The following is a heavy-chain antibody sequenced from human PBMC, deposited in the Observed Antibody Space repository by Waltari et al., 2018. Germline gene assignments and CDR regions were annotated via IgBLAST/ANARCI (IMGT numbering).Heavy chain of an antibody. J-gene: IGHJ2*01. CDR1: GYSISSGSY. CDR3: ARGKRGSSWYQEAPHWYFDL. D-gene: IGHD6-13*01. Sequence: QVQLQESGPGLVKPSETLSLTCAVSGYSISSGSYWGWILQPPGQGLEWIGSIYHSGSTYDNPSLKSRVTISVDTSKNQFSLKVSSVTAADTAVYYCARGKRGSSWYQEAPHWYFDLWGRGTLVTVSS. CDR2: IYHSGST. V-gene: IGHV4-38-2*01.